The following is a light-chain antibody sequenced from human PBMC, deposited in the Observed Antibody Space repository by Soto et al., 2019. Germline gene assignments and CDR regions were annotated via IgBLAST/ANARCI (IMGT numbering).Light chain of an antibody. CDR3: RSYDRSLSGWEV. Sequence: QSVLTQPHSVSGAPGQRVTISCTGSSSNIGAGYDVHWYQQLPGTAPKLLIYGNSNRPSGVPDRFSGSKSGTSASLAITGLQAEDEADYYCRSYDRSLSGWEVFGTGTKVTVL. V-gene: IGLV1-40*01. CDR2: GNS. CDR1: SSNIGAGYD. J-gene: IGLJ1*01.